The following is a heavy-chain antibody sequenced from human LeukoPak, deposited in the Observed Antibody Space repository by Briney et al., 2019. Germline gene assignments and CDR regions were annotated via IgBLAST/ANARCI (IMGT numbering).Heavy chain of an antibody. D-gene: IGHD6-13*01. J-gene: IGHJ4*02. V-gene: IGHV1-18*01. CDR3: ARVLGIAAAGTGFYFDY. CDR1: GYTFTSYG. Sequence: ASVKVSCKASGYTFTSYGISWVRQAPGQGLEWMGWISAYNGNTNYAQKLQGRVTMTTDTSTSTAYMELRSLRSDDTAVYYCARVLGIAAAGTGFYFDYWGQGTLVTVSS. CDR2: ISAYNGNT.